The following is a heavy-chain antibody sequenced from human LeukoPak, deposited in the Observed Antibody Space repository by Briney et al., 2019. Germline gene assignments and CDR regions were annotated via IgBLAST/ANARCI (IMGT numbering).Heavy chain of an antibody. CDR2: IHFDGSTK. D-gene: IGHD2-2*01. V-gene: IGHV3-30*02. J-gene: IGHJ4*02. CDR1: GFTFSSYE. CDR3: AKDQCTRTSCDGYPGY. Sequence: PGGSLRLSCAASGFTFSSYEMNWVRQAPGKGLEWVAFIHFDGSTKYSGDSVKGRFTISRDNSKNTLYLQMNSLRPEDTAVYYCAKDQCTRTSCDGYPGYWGQGSLVTVSS.